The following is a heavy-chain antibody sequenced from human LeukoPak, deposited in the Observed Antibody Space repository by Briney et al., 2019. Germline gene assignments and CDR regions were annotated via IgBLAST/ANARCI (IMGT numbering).Heavy chain of an antibody. CDR1: GFTFSSYA. Sequence: GGSLRLSCAASGFTFSSYAMSWVRQAPGKGLEWVSAISGSGGSTYYADSVKGRFTISRDNSKNMLYLQMNSLRAEDTAVYYCAKGPVYYDSSGYFPFDYWGQGTLVTVSS. D-gene: IGHD3-22*01. V-gene: IGHV3-23*01. CDR2: ISGSGGST. CDR3: AKGPVYYDSSGYFPFDY. J-gene: IGHJ4*02.